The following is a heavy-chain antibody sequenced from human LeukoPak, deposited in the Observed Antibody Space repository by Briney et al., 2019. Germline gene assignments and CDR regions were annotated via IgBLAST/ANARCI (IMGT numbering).Heavy chain of an antibody. D-gene: IGHD5-18*01. Sequence: PGRSLRLSCAASRFTFDDYAMHWVRQAPGKGLEWVSGISWNSGSIGYADSVKGRFTISRDNAKNSLYLQMNSLRAEDTALYYCAKVYSYGLAAYFDYWGQGTLVTVSS. V-gene: IGHV3-9*01. CDR2: ISWNSGSI. CDR3: AKVYSYGLAAYFDY. CDR1: RFTFDDYA. J-gene: IGHJ4*02.